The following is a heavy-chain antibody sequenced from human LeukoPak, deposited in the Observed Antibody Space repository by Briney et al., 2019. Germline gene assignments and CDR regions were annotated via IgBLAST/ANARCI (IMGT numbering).Heavy chain of an antibody. J-gene: IGHJ6*03. D-gene: IGHD4-17*01. Sequence: GGSLRLSCAASGFTFSSYSMNWVRQAPGKGLEWVSSISSSSSYIYYADSVRGRFTVSRDNAKNSLYLQMNSLRAEDTAVYFCAKTTDNYYYYYMDVWGKGTTVTVSS. CDR1: GFTFSSYS. V-gene: IGHV3-21*01. CDR2: ISSSSSYI. CDR3: AKTTDNYYYYYMDV.